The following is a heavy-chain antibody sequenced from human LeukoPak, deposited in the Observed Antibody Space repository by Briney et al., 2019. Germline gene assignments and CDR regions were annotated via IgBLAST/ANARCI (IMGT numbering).Heavy chain of an antibody. D-gene: IGHD3-9*01. CDR1: GGSISSYY. Sequence: SETLSLTCTVSGGSISSYYWSWIRQPPGKGLEWIGYIYYSGSTDSNPSLKSRVTISVDTSKNQFSLKLRSVTAADTAVYYCARRPRNDILTGTPFDYWGQGILVTVSS. V-gene: IGHV4-59*01. J-gene: IGHJ4*02. CDR3: ARRPRNDILTGTPFDY. CDR2: IYYSGST.